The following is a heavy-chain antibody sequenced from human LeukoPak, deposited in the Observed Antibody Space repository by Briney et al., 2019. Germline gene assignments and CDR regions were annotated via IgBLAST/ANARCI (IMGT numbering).Heavy chain of an antibody. CDR1: GFTFDDYG. J-gene: IGHJ3*02. Sequence: GGSLRLSCAASGFTFDDYGMSWVRQAPGKGLEWVSGINWNGDSTGYADSVKGRFTISRDNAKNSLYLQMNSLRAEDTALYYCARAGDSSGYYLDGAFDIWGQGTMVTVSS. CDR2: INWNGDST. V-gene: IGHV3-20*04. D-gene: IGHD3-22*01. CDR3: ARAGDSSGYYLDGAFDI.